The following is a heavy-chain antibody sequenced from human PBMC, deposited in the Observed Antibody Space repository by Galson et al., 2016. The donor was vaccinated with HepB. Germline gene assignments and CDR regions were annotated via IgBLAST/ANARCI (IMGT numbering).Heavy chain of an antibody. Sequence: SLRLSCAASGFIFSSYGMHWARQAPGKGLEWVAVIWHDGTIKYYTDSVKGRFTISRDSSNNTLYLQMNSLRAEDTAVYYCARDSMATITGLDGFDIWGRGTMVTVSP. J-gene: IGHJ3*02. D-gene: IGHD5-24*01. V-gene: IGHV3-33*01. CDR1: GFIFSSYG. CDR2: IWHDGTIK. CDR3: ARDSMATITGLDGFDI.